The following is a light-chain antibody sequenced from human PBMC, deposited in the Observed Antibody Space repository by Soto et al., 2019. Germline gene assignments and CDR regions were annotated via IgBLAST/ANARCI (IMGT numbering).Light chain of an antibody. CDR1: QGISSS. Sequence: DIQLTQSPSFLSASVGDRVTITCRARQGISSSLAWYQQKPGKAPNLLIYAASTLQTGVPTRFSGSGSGTEFTLTISSLQPEDFASYYCEQVNSYPLTFGGGTKVEIE. CDR3: EQVNSYPLT. J-gene: IGKJ4*01. V-gene: IGKV1-9*01. CDR2: AAS.